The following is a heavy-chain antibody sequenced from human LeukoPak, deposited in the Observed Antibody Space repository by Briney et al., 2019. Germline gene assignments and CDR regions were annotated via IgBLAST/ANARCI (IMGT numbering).Heavy chain of an antibody. CDR2: INHSGNT. V-gene: IGHV4-34*01. D-gene: IGHD3-16*01. CDR1: GGSFSGYY. Sequence: SETLSLTCAVYGGSFSGYYWTWIRHPPGKGLEWIGEINHSGNTNYNPSLKSRVTISVDTSKNQFSLNLSSVTAADTAVYYCGRGLLDSYWGQGTLVTVSS. CDR3: GRGLLDSY. J-gene: IGHJ4*02.